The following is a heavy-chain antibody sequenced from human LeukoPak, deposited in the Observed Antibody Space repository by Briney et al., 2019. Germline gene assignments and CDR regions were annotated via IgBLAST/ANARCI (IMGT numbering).Heavy chain of an antibody. V-gene: IGHV3-48*03. Sequence: GGSLTLSCAASGFTFSSYEMNWLRRAPGKGLEGVSYISSSGSTIYYTDSVKGRFTISRDNAKTSLYLQMNSLRAEDTAVYYCEELGITMIGRVWGKGTTVTISS. D-gene: IGHD3-10*02. J-gene: IGHJ6*04. CDR2: ISSSGSTI. CDR1: GFTFSSYE. CDR3: EELGITMIGRV.